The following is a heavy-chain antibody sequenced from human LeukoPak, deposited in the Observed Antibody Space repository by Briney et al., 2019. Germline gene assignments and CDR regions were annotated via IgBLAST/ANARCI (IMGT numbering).Heavy chain of an antibody. V-gene: IGHV4-39*01. CDR2: IYYSGST. J-gene: IGHJ4*02. D-gene: IGHD2-2*01. Sequence: SETQSLTCTVSSDSISSSSYYWGWIRQPPGKGLEWMGTIYYSGSTYYNSSLKSRVTMSVDTSKNQFSLNLSSVTAADTAVYYCARHSNGGCTSTRCHIDYWGQGTLVTVSS. CDR1: SDSISSSSYY. CDR3: ARHSNGGCTSTRCHIDY.